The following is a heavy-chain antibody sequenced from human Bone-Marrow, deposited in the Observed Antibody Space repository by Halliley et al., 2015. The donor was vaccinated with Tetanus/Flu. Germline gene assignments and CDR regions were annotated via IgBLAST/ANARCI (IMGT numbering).Heavy chain of an antibody. V-gene: IGHV6-1*01. Sequence: LEWLGRTYYRSKWYNDYAVSVKSRITINPDTSKNQFSLHLNSVTPEDTAVYCCTKGKSPYGMDVWGQGTTVTVSS. CDR2: TYYRSKWYN. CDR3: TKGKSPYGMDV. J-gene: IGHJ6*02.